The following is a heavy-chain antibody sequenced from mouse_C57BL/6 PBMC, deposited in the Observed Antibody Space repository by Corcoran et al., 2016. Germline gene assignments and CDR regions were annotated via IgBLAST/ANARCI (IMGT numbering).Heavy chain of an antibody. CDR2: ISYDGSN. Sequence: DVQLQESGPGLVKPSQSLSLTCSVTGYSITSGYYWNWIRQFPGNKLEWMGYISYDGSNNYNPSLKNRISITRDTSKNQFFLKLNSVTTEETATYYCAYGNYWYVDVWGTGTTVTVSS. V-gene: IGHV3-6*01. J-gene: IGHJ1*03. CDR3: AYGNYWYVDV. D-gene: IGHD2-1*01. CDR1: GYSITSGYY.